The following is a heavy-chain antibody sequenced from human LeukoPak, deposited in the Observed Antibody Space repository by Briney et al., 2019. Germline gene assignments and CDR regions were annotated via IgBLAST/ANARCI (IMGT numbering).Heavy chain of an antibody. CDR1: GGSVSSYY. CDR3: ARTGGSSSWPKVFDY. J-gene: IGHJ4*02. CDR2: INYSGST. Sequence: PSETLSLTCTVSGGSVSSYYWNWIRQPPGKGLEWIGYINYSGSTNYNPSLKSRVTISGDTSKNQFSLKLSSVTAADTAVYYCARTGGSSSWPKVFDYWGQGTLVTVSS. V-gene: IGHV4-59*02. D-gene: IGHD6-13*01.